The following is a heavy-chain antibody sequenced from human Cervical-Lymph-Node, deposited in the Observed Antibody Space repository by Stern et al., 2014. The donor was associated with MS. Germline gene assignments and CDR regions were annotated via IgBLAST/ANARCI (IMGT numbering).Heavy chain of an antibody. V-gene: IGHV4-31*03. CDR2: IDDSGNA. CDR3: ARGPFGVLRYFDF. D-gene: IGHD2-8*01. CDR1: GDSSSGGYY. J-gene: IGHJ4*02. Sequence: VQLVESGPGLVKPSQTLSLTCTVSGDSSSGGYYWTWIRQHPGEGLEWIGYIDDSGNAYYNPSLKSRLTILLDTSKNQFSLKLTSVTAADTAVYYCARGPFGVLRYFDFWGQGTLVTVSS.